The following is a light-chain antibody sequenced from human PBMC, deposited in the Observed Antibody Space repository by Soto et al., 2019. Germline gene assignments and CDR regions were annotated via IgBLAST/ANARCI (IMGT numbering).Light chain of an antibody. J-gene: IGKJ4*01. CDR3: QKYNSGPFT. V-gene: IGKV4-1*01. CDR2: WAS. CDR1: QSVLHSSDNKNY. Sequence: DIVMTQSPDSLPLSLGERATINCKSSQSVLHSSDNKNYLAWYQQKPGQPPKLLIYWASARESGVPDRFSGSGSGTDFTLTISTLQAEDVATYYCQKYNSGPFTFGGGTKVDIK.